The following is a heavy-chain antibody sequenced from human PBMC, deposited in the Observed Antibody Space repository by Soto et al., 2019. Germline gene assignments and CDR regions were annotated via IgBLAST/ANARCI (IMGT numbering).Heavy chain of an antibody. V-gene: IGHV1-3*05. D-gene: IGHD6-19*01. CDR1: GYTFTAYA. CDR2: INAGNGNT. J-gene: IGHJ4*02. Sequence: QVQLVQSGAEEKKPGASVKVSCKASGYTFTAYAMHWVRQAPGHRLEWMGWINAGNGNTKYSQKFQGRVTITRDTSASTAGMQLSSLRSEDTSVYYWARAVAVPADFDYWGQGTLGTVSS. CDR3: ARAVAVPADFDY.